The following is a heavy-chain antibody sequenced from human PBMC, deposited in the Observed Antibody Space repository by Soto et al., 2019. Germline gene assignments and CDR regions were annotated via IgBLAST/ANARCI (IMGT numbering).Heavy chain of an antibody. J-gene: IGHJ6*02. V-gene: IGHV4-34*01. CDR2: INHSGST. CDR3: ARGVSYYDSSGYYYSDYYGMDV. Sequence: ETLSLTCSVSGGSFSGYYWSWIRQPPGKGLEWIGEINHSGSTNYNPSLKSRVTISVDTSKNQFSLKLSSVTAADTAVYYCARGVSYYDSSGYYYSDYYGMDVWGQGTTVTVSS. D-gene: IGHD3-22*01. CDR1: GGSFSGYY.